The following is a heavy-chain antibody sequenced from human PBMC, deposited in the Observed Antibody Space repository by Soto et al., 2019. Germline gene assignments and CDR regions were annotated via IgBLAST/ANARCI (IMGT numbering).Heavy chain of an antibody. CDR1: GFMFLSYG. D-gene: IGHD4-4*01. Sequence: VQLVESGGGVVQPGRSLRLSCEASGFMFLSYGFHWVRQAPGKGLEWVAVISVNGGNKDYVDSVKGRFTISRDDSKKKLNLQRENLGAEETAVYYWGKGGGGGGYSSIDSWGQGTLVSVSS. CDR2: ISVNGGNK. V-gene: IGHV3-30*18. J-gene: IGHJ5*01. CDR3: GKGGGGGGYSSIDS.